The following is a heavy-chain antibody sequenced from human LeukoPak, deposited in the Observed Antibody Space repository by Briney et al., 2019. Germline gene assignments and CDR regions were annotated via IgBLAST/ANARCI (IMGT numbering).Heavy chain of an antibody. CDR3: ASNTDCSSTSCYAELAY. Sequence: GGSLRLSCAASGFTFSSYAMHWVRQAPGKGLEYVSAISSNGGSTYYANSVKGRFTISRDNSKNTLYLQMGSLRAEDMAVYYCASNTDCSSTSCYAELAYWGQGTLVTVSS. CDR2: ISSNGGST. J-gene: IGHJ4*02. V-gene: IGHV3-64*01. CDR1: GFTFSSYA. D-gene: IGHD2-2*01.